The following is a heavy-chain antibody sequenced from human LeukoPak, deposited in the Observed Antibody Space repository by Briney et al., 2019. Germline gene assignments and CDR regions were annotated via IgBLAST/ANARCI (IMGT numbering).Heavy chain of an antibody. CDR1: GGTFSSYA. CDR3: ARDSRSLYYDSSGYYPF. V-gene: IGHV1-69*13. Sequence: GASVKVSCKASGGTFSSYAISWVRQAPGQGLEWMGGIIPIFGTANYAQKFQGRVTITADESTSTAYMELSSLRSEDTAMYYCARDSRSLYYDSSGYYPFWGQGTLVTVSS. J-gene: IGHJ4*02. D-gene: IGHD3-22*01. CDR2: IIPIFGTA.